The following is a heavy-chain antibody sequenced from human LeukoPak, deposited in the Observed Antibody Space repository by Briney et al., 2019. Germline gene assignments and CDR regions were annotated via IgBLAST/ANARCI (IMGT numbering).Heavy chain of an antibody. CDR3: ARGSHYYYDSSGYRSLDYYYGMDV. Sequence: PGGSLRLSCAASGFTFSDHYMDWVRQAPGKGLEWVGRTRNKANSYTTEYAASVKGRFTISRDDSKNSLYLQMNSLKTEDTAVYYCARGSHYYYDSSGYRSLDYYYGMDVWGQGTTVTVS. V-gene: IGHV3-72*01. CDR2: TRNKANSYTT. D-gene: IGHD3-22*01. CDR1: GFTFSDHY. J-gene: IGHJ6*02.